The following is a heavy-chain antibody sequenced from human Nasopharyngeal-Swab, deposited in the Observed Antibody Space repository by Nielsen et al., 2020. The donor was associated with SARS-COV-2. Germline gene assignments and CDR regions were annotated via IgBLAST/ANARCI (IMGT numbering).Heavy chain of an antibody. CDR1: GFTFSSYA. D-gene: IGHD6-6*01. CDR3: ARDPNSSSKYWYFDL. V-gene: IGHV3-23*01. CDR2: ISGSGRGT. Sequence: GGSLRLSCAASGFTFSSYAMSWVRQAPGKGLEWVSAISGSGRGTYYADSVKGRFTISRDNSKNTLYLQMNSLRAEDTAVYYCARDPNSSSKYWYFDLWGRGTLVTVSS. J-gene: IGHJ2*01.